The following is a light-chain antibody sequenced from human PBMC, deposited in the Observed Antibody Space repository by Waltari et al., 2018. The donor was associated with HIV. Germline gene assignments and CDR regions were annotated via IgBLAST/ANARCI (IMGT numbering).Light chain of an antibody. CDR3: QVWDKNTGI. CDR2: GDT. J-gene: IGLJ1*01. CDR1: CIGSKS. Sequence: SYELTQPLSVSVALGQTAKVPCGGNCIGSKSVHWYKQRPGQAPVLVIYGDTNRPSGIPERFSGSNSGNTATLTISSAQAGDEADYYCQVWDKNTGIFGTGTKVTVL. V-gene: IGLV3-9*01.